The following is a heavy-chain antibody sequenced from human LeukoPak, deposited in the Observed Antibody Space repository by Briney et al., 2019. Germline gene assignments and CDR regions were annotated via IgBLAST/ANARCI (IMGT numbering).Heavy chain of an antibody. Sequence: GGSLRLSCAASGFTFTSYGMHWVRQAPGKGLEWVAFIRYDGSNKYYADSVKGRFTISRDNSKNTLYLQMNSLRAEDTAVYYCAKDTEYYYYDSSGYPEGCFDYWGQGTLVTVSS. CDR2: IRYDGSNK. D-gene: IGHD3-22*01. CDR3: AKDTEYYYYDSSGYPEGCFDY. J-gene: IGHJ4*02. CDR1: GFTFTSYG. V-gene: IGHV3-30*02.